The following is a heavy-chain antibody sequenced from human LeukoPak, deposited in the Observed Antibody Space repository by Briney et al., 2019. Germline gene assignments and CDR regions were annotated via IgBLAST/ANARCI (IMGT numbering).Heavy chain of an antibody. V-gene: IGHV4-39*07. Sequence: PSETLSLTCTVSGGSISSSSYYWGWIRQPPGKGLEWIGSIYYSGSTYYNPSLKSRVTISVDTSKNQFSLKLSSVTAADTAVYYCARDLLGRAAGDYWGQGTLVTVSS. J-gene: IGHJ4*02. CDR1: GGSISSSSYY. D-gene: IGHD6-13*01. CDR3: ARDLLGRAAGDY. CDR2: IYYSGST.